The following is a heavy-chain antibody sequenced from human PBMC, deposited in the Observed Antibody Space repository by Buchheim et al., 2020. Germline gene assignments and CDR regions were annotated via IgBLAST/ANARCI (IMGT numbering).Heavy chain of an antibody. V-gene: IGHV3-48*03. CDR1: GFTFSSYE. D-gene: IGHD3-22*01. CDR2: ISSSGSTI. CDR3: ARQLYYYDSSGYYERRGDHYYGMDV. Sequence: EVQLVESGGGLVQPGGSLRLSCAASGFTFSSYEMNWVRQAPGKGLEWVSYISSSGSTIYYADSVKGRFTISRDNAKNSLYLQMNSLRAEDTAVYYCARQLYYYDSSGYYERRGDHYYGMDVWGQGTT. J-gene: IGHJ6*02.